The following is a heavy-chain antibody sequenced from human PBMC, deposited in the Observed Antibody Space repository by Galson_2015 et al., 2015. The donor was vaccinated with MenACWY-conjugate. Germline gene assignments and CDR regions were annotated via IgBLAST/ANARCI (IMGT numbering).Heavy chain of an antibody. V-gene: IGHV4-59*08. D-gene: IGHD6-19*01. CDR1: GGSISSYY. J-gene: IGHJ5*02. Sequence: ETLSLTCTVSGGSISSYYWSWIRQPPGKGLEWIGYIYYSGSTNYNPSLKSRVTISVDTSKNQFSLKLSSVTAADTAVYYCARTTKQWLVHSLHSWFDPWGQGTLVTVSS. CDR2: IYYSGST. CDR3: ARTTKQWLVHSLHSWFDP.